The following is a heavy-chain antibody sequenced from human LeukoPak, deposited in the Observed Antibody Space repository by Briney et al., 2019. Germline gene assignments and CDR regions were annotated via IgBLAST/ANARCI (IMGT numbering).Heavy chain of an antibody. Sequence: ASVTVSCKASGYTFTSYGISWVRQAPGQGLEWMGWISAYNGNTNYAQKLQGRVTMTTDTSTSTAYMELRSLRSDDTAVYYCARDLSQGVVAAAIDYWGQGTLVTVSS. CDR2: ISAYNGNT. CDR1: GYTFTSYG. V-gene: IGHV1-18*01. J-gene: IGHJ4*02. D-gene: IGHD2-15*01. CDR3: ARDLSQGVVAAAIDY.